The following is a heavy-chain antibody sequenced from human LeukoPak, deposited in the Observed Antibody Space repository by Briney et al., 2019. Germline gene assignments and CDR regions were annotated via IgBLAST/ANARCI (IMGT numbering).Heavy chain of an antibody. CDR2: ISGSGGST. V-gene: IGHV3-23*01. CDR1: GITFSSYA. Sequence: PGASLRLSCAASGITFSSYAMSWVRQAPGKGLEWVSAISGSGGSTYYADSVKGRFTISRDNSKNTLYLQMNSLRAEDTAVYYCAKDRRITFGGVISSPEYFQHWGQGTLVTVSS. CDR3: AKDRRITFGGVISSPEYFQH. J-gene: IGHJ1*01. D-gene: IGHD3-16*02.